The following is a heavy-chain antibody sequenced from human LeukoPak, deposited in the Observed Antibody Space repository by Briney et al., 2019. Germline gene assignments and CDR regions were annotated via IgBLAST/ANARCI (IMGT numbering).Heavy chain of an antibody. V-gene: IGHV1-69*05. Sequence: ASVKVSCKASGGTFSSYAISWVRQAPGQGLEWMGGIIPIFGTANYAQKFQSRVTITTDESTSTAYMELSSLRSEDTAVYYCARVNRYSSGWSNDYNWFDPWGQGTLVTVSS. J-gene: IGHJ5*02. D-gene: IGHD6-19*01. CDR2: IIPIFGTA. CDR3: ARVNRYSSGWSNDYNWFDP. CDR1: GGTFSSYA.